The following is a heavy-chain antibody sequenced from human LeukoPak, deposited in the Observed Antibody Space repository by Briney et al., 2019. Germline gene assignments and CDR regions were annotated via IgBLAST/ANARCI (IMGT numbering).Heavy chain of an antibody. CDR2: IKQDGSEK. J-gene: IGHJ4*02. CDR3: ARKRGELLGGVDDY. V-gene: IGHV3-7*01. D-gene: IGHD1-26*01. Sequence: GGSLRLSCAASGFTFSSYWMSWVRQAPGKGLEWVANIKQDGSEKYYVDSVKGRFTISRDNAKNSLYLQMNSLRAEGTAVFYWARKRGELLGGVDDYWGQGTLVTVSS. CDR1: GFTFSSYW.